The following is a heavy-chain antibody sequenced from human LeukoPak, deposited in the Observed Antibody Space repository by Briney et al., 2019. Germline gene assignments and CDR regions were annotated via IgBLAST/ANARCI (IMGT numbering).Heavy chain of an antibody. J-gene: IGHJ6*02. D-gene: IGHD6-13*01. CDR3: ARDPDPPAWYSSSWYYYYYGMDV. V-gene: IGHV1-18*01. CDR2: ISAYNGNT. CDR1: GYTFTSYG. Sequence: EASVKVSCKASGYTFTSYGISWVRQAPGQGLEWMGRISAYNGNTNYAQKLQGRVTMTTDTSTSTAYMELRSLRSDDTAVYYCARDPDPPAWYSSSWYYYYYGMDVWGQGTTVTVSS.